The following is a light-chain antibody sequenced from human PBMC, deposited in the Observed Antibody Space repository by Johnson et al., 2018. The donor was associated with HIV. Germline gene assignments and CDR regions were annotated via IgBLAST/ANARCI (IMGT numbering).Light chain of an antibody. CDR2: ENN. CDR3: GTWDGSLSADV. J-gene: IGLJ1*01. V-gene: IGLV1-51*02. CDR1: SSNIGNNY. Sequence: TQPPSVSAAPGQKVTISCSGSSSNIGNNYVSWYQQLPGTAPKLLIYENNKRPSGIPDRFSGSKSGTSATLGITGLPTGDEADYYCGTWDGSLSADVFGTGTKVTVL.